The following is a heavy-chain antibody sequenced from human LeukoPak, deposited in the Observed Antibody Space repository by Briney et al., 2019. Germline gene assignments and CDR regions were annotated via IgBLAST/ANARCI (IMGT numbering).Heavy chain of an antibody. CDR2: ISYDGSNK. CDR3: ARGGIYSQTTAYYFDY. CDR1: GFTFSSHA. D-gene: IGHD1-14*01. V-gene: IGHV3-30-3*01. Sequence: PGGSLRLSCAASGFTFSSHAMHWVRQAPGKGLEWVALISYDGSNKYYADSVKGRFTISRDNSRNTLYLQMNSLIAEDTAVYYCARGGIYSQTTAYYFDYWGQGTLVTVSS. J-gene: IGHJ4*02.